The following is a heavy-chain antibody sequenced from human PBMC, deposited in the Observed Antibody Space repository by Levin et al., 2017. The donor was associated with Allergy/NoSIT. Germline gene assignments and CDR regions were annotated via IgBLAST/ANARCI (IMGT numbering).Heavy chain of an antibody. CDR1: GGSFSGYY. CDR3: ARGWTDDYGGNGWYFDL. V-gene: IGHV4-34*01. D-gene: IGHD4-23*01. J-gene: IGHJ2*01. Sequence: SETLSLTCAVYGGSFSGYYWSWIRQPPGKGLEWIGEINHSGSTNYNPSLKSRVTISVDTSKNQFSLKLSSVTAADTAVYYCARGWTDDYGGNGWYFDLWGRGTLVTVSS. CDR2: INHSGST.